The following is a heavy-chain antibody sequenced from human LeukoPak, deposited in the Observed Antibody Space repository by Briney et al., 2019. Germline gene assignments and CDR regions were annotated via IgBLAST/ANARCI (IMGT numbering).Heavy chain of an antibody. CDR3: AKSIKVGGFYYDSSGSIDY. CDR1: GFAFNTYA. V-gene: IGHV3-7*01. J-gene: IGHJ4*02. D-gene: IGHD3-22*01. CDR2: IKQDGSEK. Sequence: GGSLRLSCAASGFAFNTYAMSWVRQAPGKGLEWMANIKQDGSEKYYVDSVKGRFTISRDNAKNSLYLQMNSLRAEDTAVYYCAKSIKVGGFYYDSSGSIDYWGQGTLVTVSS.